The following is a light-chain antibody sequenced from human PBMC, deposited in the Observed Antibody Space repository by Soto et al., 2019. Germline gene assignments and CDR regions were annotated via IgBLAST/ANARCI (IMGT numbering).Light chain of an antibody. CDR2: DAS. J-gene: IGKJ5*01. CDR3: QHYKKYSPWT. V-gene: IGKV1-5*01. CDR1: HTISSR. Sequence: IQVTKCPLTLSASVGARATITGRAGHTISSRLAGYHQQPRGAPTILIYDASSMYTGVPSRFSGSRSGTKVSLTIISLQPQDFAATYYQHYKKYSPWTFGQGTQLDI.